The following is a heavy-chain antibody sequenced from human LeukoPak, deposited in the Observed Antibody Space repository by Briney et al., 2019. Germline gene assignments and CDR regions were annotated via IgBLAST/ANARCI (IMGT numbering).Heavy chain of an antibody. V-gene: IGHV4-34*01. CDR1: GGSFCGYY. D-gene: IGHD3-16*01. CDR3: ARDGGEYELDY. Sequence: SETLSLTCAVYGGSFCGYYWSWIREPPGKGLEWIGEINHSGSTNYNPSLKSRVTISVDASKNQFSLKLSSVTAADTAVYYCARDGGEYELDYWDQGTLVTVSS. J-gene: IGHJ4*02. CDR2: INHSGST.